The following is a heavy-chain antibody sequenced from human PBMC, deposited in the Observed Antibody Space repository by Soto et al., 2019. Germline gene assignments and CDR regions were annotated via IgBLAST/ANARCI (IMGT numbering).Heavy chain of an antibody. CDR2: INPAGTIT. CDR1: GFTFSHYW. Sequence: MQMVESGGGSVQPGGSLRLSCAASGFTFSHYWMHWVRQTPGKGLVWVSRINPAGTITNYADSVEGRFTISRDNADSALFLHMNSLSAEDTAIYYCTSDTFGLRDTWGQGTLVTVYS. CDR3: TSDTFGLRDT. J-gene: IGHJ5*02. V-gene: IGHV3-74*01. D-gene: IGHD3-16*01.